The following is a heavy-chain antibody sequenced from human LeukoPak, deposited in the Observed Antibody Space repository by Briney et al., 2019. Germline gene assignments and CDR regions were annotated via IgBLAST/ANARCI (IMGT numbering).Heavy chain of an antibody. CDR1: GFTFDDYA. Sequence: GGSPRLSCAASGFTFDDYAMHWVRQAPGKGLEWVSGISWNSGSIGYADSVKGRFTISRDNAKNSLYLQMNSLRAEDTALYYCAKAGSIAVSIYYFDYWGQGTLVTVSS. CDR2: ISWNSGSI. J-gene: IGHJ4*02. CDR3: AKAGSIAVSIYYFDY. V-gene: IGHV3-9*01. D-gene: IGHD2-15*01.